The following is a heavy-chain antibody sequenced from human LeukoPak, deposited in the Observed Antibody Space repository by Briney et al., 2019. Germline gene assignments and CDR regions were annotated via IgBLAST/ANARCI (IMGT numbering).Heavy chain of an antibody. CDR2: INHSGST. CDR3: ARGRDFWSGPSPRPKPYYYYYMDV. V-gene: IGHV4-34*01. Sequence: SETLSLTCAVYGGSFSGYYWSWIRQPPGKGLEWIGEINHSGSTNYNPSLKSRVTISVDTSKNQFSLKLSSVTAADTAVYYCARGRDFWSGPSPRPKPYYYYYMDVWGKGTTVTVSS. CDR1: GGSFSGYY. J-gene: IGHJ6*03. D-gene: IGHD3-3*01.